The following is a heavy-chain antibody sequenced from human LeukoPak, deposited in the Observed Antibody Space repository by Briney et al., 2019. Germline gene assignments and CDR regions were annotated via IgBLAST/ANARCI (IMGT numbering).Heavy chain of an antibody. Sequence: SETLSLTCAVYGGSFSGYYWSWIRQPPGKGREWIGEINHSGSTNYNPSLKSRVTISVDTSKNQFSLKLSSVTAADTAVYYCARGPVAAGDYWGQGTLVTVSS. D-gene: IGHD2-15*01. J-gene: IGHJ4*02. V-gene: IGHV4-34*01. CDR2: INHSGST. CDR3: ARGPVAAGDY. CDR1: GGSFSGYY.